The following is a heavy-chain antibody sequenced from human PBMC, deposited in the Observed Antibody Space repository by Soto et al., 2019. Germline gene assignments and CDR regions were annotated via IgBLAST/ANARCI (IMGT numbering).Heavy chain of an antibody. Sequence: EVQLLESGGGLVQPGGSLRLSCAASGFPFSSRAMSWVRQAPGKGREWVSAISGCGTITYYADSVKGRFTISRDTSKNTLYLQMNSLRADDTAVYYCAEWARYCSGADCRAWGQGTLVTVSS. CDR3: AEWARYCSGADCRA. CDR2: ISGCGTIT. V-gene: IGHV3-23*01. CDR1: GFPFSSRA. J-gene: IGHJ5*02. D-gene: IGHD2-15*01.